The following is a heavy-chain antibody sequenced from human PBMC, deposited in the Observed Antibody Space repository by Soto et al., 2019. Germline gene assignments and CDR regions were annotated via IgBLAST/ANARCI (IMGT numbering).Heavy chain of an antibody. V-gene: IGHV4-39*01. J-gene: IGHJ4*02. CDR1: GGSISSSPYY. Sequence: QLQVQESGPGLVKPSETLSLTCSVSGGSISSSPYYWGWIRQPPGKGLEWIARISFSGNTDYNPSLKIRVTISADTSKHQFSLTLSSVTAADTAVYYCARLTVVGRVGDCWGQGTLVTVSS. CDR2: ISFSGNT. CDR3: ARLTVVGRVGDC. D-gene: IGHD6-19*01.